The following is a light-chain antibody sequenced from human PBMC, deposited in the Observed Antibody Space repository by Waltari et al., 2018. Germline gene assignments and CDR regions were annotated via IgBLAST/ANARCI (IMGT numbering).Light chain of an antibody. Sequence: EIVMTQSPDTLSVSPGERATLSCRASQSVGSNLAWYQQKPGQAPRRLIYAASTRATDIPARFSGSGSGTEFTLTIASMQSEDFAVYYCQQYNNWPPAWTFGQGTKVEIK. CDR2: AAS. J-gene: IGKJ1*01. V-gene: IGKV3-15*01. CDR1: QSVGSN. CDR3: QQYNNWPPAWT.